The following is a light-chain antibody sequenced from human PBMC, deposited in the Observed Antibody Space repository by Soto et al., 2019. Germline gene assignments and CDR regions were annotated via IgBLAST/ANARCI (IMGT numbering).Light chain of an antibody. CDR2: GAS. Sequence: ELTQSPGTLSLSPGERATLSCRASQSVSSSYLAWYQQKPGQAPSLLIYGASSRATGIPDRFSGSGSGTDFTLTISRLEPEDFAVYYCQQYGSSPRTFGQGTKVDLK. J-gene: IGKJ1*01. V-gene: IGKV3-20*01. CDR1: QSVSSSY. CDR3: QQYGSSPRT.